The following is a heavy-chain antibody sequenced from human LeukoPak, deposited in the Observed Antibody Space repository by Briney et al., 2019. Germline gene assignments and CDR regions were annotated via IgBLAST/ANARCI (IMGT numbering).Heavy chain of an antibody. CDR2: VNGNGGST. J-gene: IGHJ5*02. V-gene: IGHV3-23*01. Sequence: GGSLRLSCAASGFSFSTYAMSWVRQAPGKGLEWVSGVNGNGGSTSYADSVKGRFTISRDNAKNSLYLQMNSLRAEDTAVYYCARIPYYYDSSGFDPWGQGTLVTVSS. CDR1: GFSFSTYA. D-gene: IGHD3-22*01. CDR3: ARIPYYYDSSGFDP.